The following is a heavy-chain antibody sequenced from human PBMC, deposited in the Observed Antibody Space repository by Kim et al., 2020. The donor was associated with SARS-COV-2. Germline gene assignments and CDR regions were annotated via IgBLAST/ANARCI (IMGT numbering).Heavy chain of an antibody. CDR2: ISSSGSTI. CDR1: GFTFSDYY. J-gene: IGHJ5*02. V-gene: IGHV3-11*04. Sequence: GGSLRLSCAASGFTFSDYYMSWIRQAPGKGLEWVSYISSSGSTIYYADSVKGRFTISRDNAKNSLYLQMNSLRAEDTAVYYCAKPPLAIQRWLQPPTWGQGTLVTVSS. CDR3: AKPPLAIQRWLQPPT. D-gene: IGHD5-18*01.